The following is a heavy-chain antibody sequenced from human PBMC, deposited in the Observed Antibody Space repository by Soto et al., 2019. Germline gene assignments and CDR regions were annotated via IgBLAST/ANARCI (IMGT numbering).Heavy chain of an antibody. Sequence: SETLSLTCAVYGGSFSGYYWSWIRQPPGKGLEWIGEINHSGSTNYNPSLKSRVAISVDTSKNQFSLKLSSVTAADTAVYYCASAALYCSGGSCQEHDYWGQGTLVTVSS. CDR1: GGSFSGYY. CDR3: ASAALYCSGGSCQEHDY. V-gene: IGHV4-34*01. J-gene: IGHJ4*02. CDR2: INHSGST. D-gene: IGHD2-15*01.